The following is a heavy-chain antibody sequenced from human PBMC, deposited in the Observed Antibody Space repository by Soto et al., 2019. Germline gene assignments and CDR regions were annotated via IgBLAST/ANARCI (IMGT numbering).Heavy chain of an antibody. J-gene: IGHJ6*03. CDR1: GGSISSGGYY. Sequence: SETLSLTCTVSGGSISSGGYYWSWIRQHPGKGLEWIGYIYYSGSTYYNPSLKSRVTISVDTSKNQFSLKLSSVTAADTAVYYCARDSIEYSSSSGSPYYMDVWGKGTTVTVSS. CDR2: IYYSGST. V-gene: IGHV4-31*03. CDR3: ARDSIEYSSSSGSPYYMDV. D-gene: IGHD6-6*01.